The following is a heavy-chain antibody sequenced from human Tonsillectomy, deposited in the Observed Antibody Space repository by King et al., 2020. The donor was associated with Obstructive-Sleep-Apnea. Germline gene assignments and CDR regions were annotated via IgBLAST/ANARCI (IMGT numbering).Heavy chain of an antibody. CDR1: GGSLNTGGYY. J-gene: IGHJ4*02. V-gene: IGHV4-31*03. Sequence: VQLQESGPGLVKPSQTLSLTCTVSGGSLNTGGYYWSWIRQHPGKGLEWIGDIYYSGSTSHNPSLKSRATISVDTSKNHFSLKLNSVTAADTAGYYCARLERIVGPNEPFDYWGQGTLVTVSS. CDR2: IYYSGST. D-gene: IGHD1-26*01. CDR3: ARLERIVGPNEPFDY.